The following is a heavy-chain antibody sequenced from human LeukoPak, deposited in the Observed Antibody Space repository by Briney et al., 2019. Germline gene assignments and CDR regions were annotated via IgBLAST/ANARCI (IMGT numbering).Heavy chain of an antibody. CDR1: GFTLSSYG. Sequence: GGSLRLSCAASGFTLSSYGMHWVRQAPGKGLEWVAVISYDGRSKYYADSVKGRFTISRDNSKSTLNLQMNSLRAEDTAVYYCARERTVMVSREFDYGGQGTLVIVSS. D-gene: IGHD5-18*01. V-gene: IGHV3-30*03. J-gene: IGHJ4*02. CDR3: ARERTVMVSREFDY. CDR2: ISYDGRSK.